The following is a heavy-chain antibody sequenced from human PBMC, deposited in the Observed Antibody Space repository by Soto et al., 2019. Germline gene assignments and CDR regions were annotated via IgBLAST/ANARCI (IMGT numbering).Heavy chain of an antibody. D-gene: IGHD3-10*01. CDR1: GFTFSNYA. CDR3: ARNGSGNYYHFDY. CDR2: ISYDGRNK. V-gene: IGHV3-30*04. J-gene: IGHJ4*02. Sequence: GGSLRLSCAASGFTFSNYAMHWVRQAPGKGLEWVAVISYDGRNKYYADSVKGRFTISRDNSKNTLYLQVNSLRADDTAVYYCARNGSGNYYHFDYWGQGTPVTGSS.